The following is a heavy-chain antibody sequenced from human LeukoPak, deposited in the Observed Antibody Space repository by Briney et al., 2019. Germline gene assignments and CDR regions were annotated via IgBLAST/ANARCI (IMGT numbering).Heavy chain of an antibody. CDR3: ARGGYYGSVE. CDR2: INHSGST. Sequence: PSETLSLTCTVSGGSISSYYWGWIRQPPGKGLEWIGEINHSGSTNYNPSLKSRVTISVDTSKNQFSLKLSSVTAADTAVYYCARGGYYGSVEWGQGTLVTVSS. D-gene: IGHD3-10*01. CDR1: GGSISSYY. J-gene: IGHJ4*02. V-gene: IGHV4-34*01.